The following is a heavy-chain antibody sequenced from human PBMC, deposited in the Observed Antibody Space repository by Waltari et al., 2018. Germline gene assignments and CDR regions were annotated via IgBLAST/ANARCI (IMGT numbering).Heavy chain of an antibody. CDR2: ISDDGRGT. Sequence: EVQLLESGGGLVQPGGSLSLSCAASGFTFRFYVMSWVRQAPGKGLEWVSAISDDGRGTYYTDSVKGRFTISRDNSKNALFLRMDSLRAEDTAVYYCAKRAYSSSWFWFDPWGQGTLVTVSS. D-gene: IGHD6-13*01. J-gene: IGHJ5*02. V-gene: IGHV3-23*01. CDR1: GFTFRFYV. CDR3: AKRAYSSSWFWFDP.